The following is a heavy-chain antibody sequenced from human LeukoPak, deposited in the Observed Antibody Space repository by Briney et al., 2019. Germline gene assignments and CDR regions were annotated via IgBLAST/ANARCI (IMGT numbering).Heavy chain of an antibody. Sequence: GGSLRLSCAASGFTFSSYAMHWVRQAPGKGLEWVAVISYDGSNKYYADSVKGRFTISRDNSKNTLYLQMNSLRAEDTAVYYCARGYCSGGSCYSWTNNWFDPWGQGTLVTVSS. CDR2: ISYDGSNK. CDR1: GFTFSSYA. CDR3: ARGYCSGGSCYSWTNNWFDP. D-gene: IGHD2-15*01. V-gene: IGHV3-30*01. J-gene: IGHJ5*02.